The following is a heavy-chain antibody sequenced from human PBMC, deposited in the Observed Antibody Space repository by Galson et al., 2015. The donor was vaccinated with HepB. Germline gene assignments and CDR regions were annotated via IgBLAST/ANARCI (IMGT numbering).Heavy chain of an antibody. Sequence: ETLSLTCTVSGGSISSYYWSWIRQPPGKGLEWIGYIYYSGSTNYNPSLKSRVTISVDTSKNQFSLKLSSVTAADTAVYYCARGLRSVAGLWGQGTLVTVSS. CDR1: GGSISSYY. V-gene: IGHV4-59*01. CDR3: ARGLRSVAGL. J-gene: IGHJ1*01. CDR2: IYYSGST. D-gene: IGHD6-19*01.